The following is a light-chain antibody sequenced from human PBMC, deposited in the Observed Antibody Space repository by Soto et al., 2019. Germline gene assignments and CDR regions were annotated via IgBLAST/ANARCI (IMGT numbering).Light chain of an antibody. V-gene: IGKV1-27*01. J-gene: IGKJ2*01. CDR1: QGIGNY. CDR3: QKYNSAPRT. Sequence: DIQMTQSPSSLSASVGDRVTITCRASQGIGNYLAWYQQKPGKVPKLLIYGASTLQSGVPSRFSGSGSGTDFTLTISSLQTEDFATDYCQKYNSAPRTFGQGTKLEIK. CDR2: GAS.